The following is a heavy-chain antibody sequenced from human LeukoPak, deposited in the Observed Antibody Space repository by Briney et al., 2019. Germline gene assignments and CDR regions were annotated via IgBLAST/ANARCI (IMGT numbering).Heavy chain of an antibody. CDR2: ISSSSSYI. CDR1: GFTFSSYS. V-gene: IGHV3-21*04. CDR3: AKLGWGIQLWLD. D-gene: IGHD5-18*01. J-gene: IGHJ4*02. Sequence: GGSLRLSCAASGFTFSSYSMNWVRQAPGKGLEWVSSISSSSSYIYYADSVKGRFTISRDNAKNSLYLQMNSLRAEDTAVYYCAKLGWGIQLWLDWGQGTLVTVSS.